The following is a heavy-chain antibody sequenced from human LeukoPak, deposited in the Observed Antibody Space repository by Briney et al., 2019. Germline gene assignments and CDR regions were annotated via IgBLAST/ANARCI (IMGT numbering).Heavy chain of an antibody. CDR2: ISAYNGNT. J-gene: IGHJ5*02. CDR3: ARDIVVVPAAYWFDP. D-gene: IGHD2-2*01. CDR1: GYTFTSYG. V-gene: IGHV1-18*01. Sequence: ASMKVSCKASGYTFTSYGISWVRQAPGQGLEWMGWISAYNGNTNYAQKLQGRVTMTTDTSTSTAYMELRSLRSDDTAVYYCARDIVVVPAAYWFDPWGQGTLVTVSS.